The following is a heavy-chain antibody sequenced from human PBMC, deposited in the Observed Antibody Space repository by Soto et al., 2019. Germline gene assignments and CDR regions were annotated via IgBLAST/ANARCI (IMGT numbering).Heavy chain of an antibody. J-gene: IGHJ4*02. CDR1: GYTFTGYY. Sequence: QVQLVQSGAEVKKPGASVKVSCKASGYTFTGYYMHWVRQAPGQGLEWMGWINPNSGGTNYAQKVQGWVTMTRDTSISTAYMELSRLRSDDTAVYYCARARGLQFPLDYWGQGTLVTVSS. CDR3: ARARGLQFPLDY. D-gene: IGHD5-12*01. CDR2: INPNSGGT. V-gene: IGHV1-2*04.